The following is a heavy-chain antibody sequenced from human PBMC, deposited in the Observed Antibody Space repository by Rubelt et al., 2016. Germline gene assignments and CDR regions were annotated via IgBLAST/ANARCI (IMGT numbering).Heavy chain of an antibody. CDR2: LSAYNGNT. CDR1: GYTFTSYG. Sequence: QVQLVQSGAEVKKPGASVKVSCKASGYTFTSYGISWVRQAPGQRLEWMGWLSAYNGNTTYAQKRQGRVTMTTSASRGTAYVELRGLGAGDTAVDYCASGGIAARLFDYWGQGTLVTVSS. V-gene: IGHV1-18*01. D-gene: IGHD6-6*01. CDR3: ASGGIAARLFDY. J-gene: IGHJ4*02.